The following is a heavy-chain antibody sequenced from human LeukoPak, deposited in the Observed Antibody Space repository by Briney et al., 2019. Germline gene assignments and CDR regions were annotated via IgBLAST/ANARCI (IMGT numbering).Heavy chain of an antibody. CDR3: ARGRSRVTIFGVALNWLDS. J-gene: IGHJ5*01. CDR2: IHHSGRT. D-gene: IGHD3-3*01. V-gene: IGHV4-34*01. CDR1: GGSFSNYD. Sequence: SETLSLTCAVYGGSFSNYDWTWIPQPPGKGLEWIGEIHHSGRTNYNPSLKSRITISADTSKKQFSTRLSSVTAADTAVYYCARGRSRVTIFGVALNWLDSWGQGNLVTVSS.